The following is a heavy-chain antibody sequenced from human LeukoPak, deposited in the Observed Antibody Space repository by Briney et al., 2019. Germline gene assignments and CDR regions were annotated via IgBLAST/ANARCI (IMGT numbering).Heavy chain of an antibody. Sequence: GGSLRLSCAASGFTFSSYAMHWVRQAPGKGLEWVAVISYDGSNKYYADSVKGRFTISRDNSKNTLYLQMNSLRAEDTAVYYCARDAQYGYYDSSGYYGGYFDYWGQGTLVTVSS. J-gene: IGHJ4*02. D-gene: IGHD3-22*01. CDR3: ARDAQYGYYDSSGYYGGYFDY. V-gene: IGHV3-30*04. CDR1: GFTFSSYA. CDR2: ISYDGSNK.